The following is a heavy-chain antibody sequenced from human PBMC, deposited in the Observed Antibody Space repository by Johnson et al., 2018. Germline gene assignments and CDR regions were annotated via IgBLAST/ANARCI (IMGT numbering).Heavy chain of an antibody. D-gene: IGHD3-22*01. CDR1: GFTFSSYG. Sequence: QVQLVQSGGGVVQPGRSLRLSCAASGFTFSSYGMHWVRQAPGKGLEWVAVIWYDGSNKYYADSVKGRLTSSRDNSKNTLYLQMKRLRAEDEAVYYCAKDYYDRSGYFTPYYYGMDVWGQGTTVTVSS. CDR2: IWYDGSNK. V-gene: IGHV3-33*06. CDR3: AKDYYDRSGYFTPYYYGMDV. J-gene: IGHJ6*02.